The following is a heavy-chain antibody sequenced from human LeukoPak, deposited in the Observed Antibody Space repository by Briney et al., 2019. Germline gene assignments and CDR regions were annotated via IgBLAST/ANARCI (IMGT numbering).Heavy chain of an antibody. Sequence: ASVTVSCKASVYTFTVYYMHWVRQAPGQGLEWMGWINPNSGGTNYAQKFQGRVTMARDTSISTAYMELSRLRSDDTAVYYCARGRGYCSSTSCSNWFDPWGQGTLVTVSS. CDR2: INPNSGGT. V-gene: IGHV1-2*02. J-gene: IGHJ5*02. D-gene: IGHD2-2*01. CDR3: ARGRGYCSSTSCSNWFDP. CDR1: VYTFTVYY.